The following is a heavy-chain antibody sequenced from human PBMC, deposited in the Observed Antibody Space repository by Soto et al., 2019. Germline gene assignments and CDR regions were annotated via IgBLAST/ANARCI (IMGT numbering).Heavy chain of an antibody. CDR2: IYYSGST. CDR3: ARGTTYYDFWSGYPPYYYYYGMDV. CDR1: GGSIISGGYY. J-gene: IGHJ6*02. V-gene: IGHV4-31*03. Sequence: TLSLTCTVSGGSIISGGYYWSWIRQQPGNGLEWIGYIYYSGSTYYNPSLKSRVTISVDTSKNQFSLKLSSVTAADTAVYYCARGTTYYDFWSGYPPYYYYYGMDVWGQGTTVTVSS. D-gene: IGHD3-3*01.